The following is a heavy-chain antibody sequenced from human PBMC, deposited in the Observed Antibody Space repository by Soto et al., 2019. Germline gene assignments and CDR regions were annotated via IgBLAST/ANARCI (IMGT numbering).Heavy chain of an antibody. D-gene: IGHD2-2*01. V-gene: IGHV4-61*01. CDR1: NASVNSGYSY. Sequence: ETRSLTCTVSNASVNSGYSYWRWIRQPPGKGLEWMAYFYYGGATSYNPSLRSRVSISVDTSKSQFSLNIRSLTAADTAIYCCAVAYTSSYYPAIDYYLLDVGGQGTTVNDSS. CDR3: AVAYTSSYYPAIDYYLLDV. J-gene: IGHJ6*03. CDR2: FYYGGAT.